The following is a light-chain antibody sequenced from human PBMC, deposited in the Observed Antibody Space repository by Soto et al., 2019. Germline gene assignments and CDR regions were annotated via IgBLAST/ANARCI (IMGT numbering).Light chain of an antibody. CDR1: SSNIGSNT. Sequence: QSVLSQPPSASGTPGQRVTISCSGSSSNIGSNTVSWYQQSPGTAPKLLIYFNIQRPSGVPDRFSGSKSGTSASLAISGLQSEDEADYYCAEWDVSLYGSVCGTETKV. CDR3: AEWDVSLYGSV. V-gene: IGLV1-44*01. J-gene: IGLJ1*01. CDR2: FNI.